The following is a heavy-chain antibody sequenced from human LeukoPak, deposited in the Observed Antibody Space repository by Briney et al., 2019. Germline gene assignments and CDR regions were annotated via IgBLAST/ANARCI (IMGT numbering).Heavy chain of an antibody. Sequence: GGSLRLSCAASGFMFNSYVMSWVRQAAGRGPEWVSAIGTNEDTFYLGSVKDRFTISRENGKNSLYLQMNSLRVDDTAVYYCVREWRGIASHYHGMDVWGQGTTVTVSS. V-gene: IGHV3-13*01. D-gene: IGHD6-13*01. CDR2: IGTNEDT. J-gene: IGHJ6*02. CDR3: VREWRGIASHYHGMDV. CDR1: GFMFNSYV.